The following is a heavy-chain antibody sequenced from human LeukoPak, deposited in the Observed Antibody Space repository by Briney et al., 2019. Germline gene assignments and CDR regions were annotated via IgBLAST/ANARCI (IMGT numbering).Heavy chain of an antibody. CDR1: GFTFSSYG. D-gene: IGHD2-21*01. Sequence: GRSLRLSCAASGFTFSSYGMHWVRQAPGKGLEWVAVISYDGSNKYYADSVKGRFTISRDNSKNTPYLQMNSLRAEDTAVYYCAKVVSGYWGQGTLVTVSS. J-gene: IGHJ4*02. CDR3: AKVVSGY. V-gene: IGHV3-30*18. CDR2: ISYDGSNK.